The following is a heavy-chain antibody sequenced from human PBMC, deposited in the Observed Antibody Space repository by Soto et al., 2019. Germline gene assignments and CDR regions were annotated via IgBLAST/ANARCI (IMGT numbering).Heavy chain of an antibody. D-gene: IGHD3-10*01. CDR2: ISGSGGST. CDR3: ATGRGLYYDDGMDV. Sequence: EVQLLESGGGLVQPGGSLRLSCAASGFTFSSYAMSWVRQAPGKGLEWVSAISGSGGSTYYADSVKGRFTISRDNSKNTLDLQMNGLRAEDTAVYYCATGRGLYYDDGMDVWGQGTTVTVSS. J-gene: IGHJ6*02. CDR1: GFTFSSYA. V-gene: IGHV3-23*01.